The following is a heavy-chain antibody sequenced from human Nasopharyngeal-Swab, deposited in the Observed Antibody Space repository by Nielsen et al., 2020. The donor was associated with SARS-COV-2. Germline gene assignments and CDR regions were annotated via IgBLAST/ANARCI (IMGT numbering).Heavy chain of an antibody. J-gene: IGHJ4*02. Sequence: GESLKISCAASGFSFSTYAMSWVRQAPGKGLEWVSAISGSGGETYYAGSVKGRFTISRDNSKNTLYLRMNSLRAEDTAVYYCAKDGSSSPTYWGQGTLVTVSS. CDR2: ISGSGGET. V-gene: IGHV3-23*01. CDR1: GFSFSTYA. CDR3: AKDGSSSPTY. D-gene: IGHD6-13*01.